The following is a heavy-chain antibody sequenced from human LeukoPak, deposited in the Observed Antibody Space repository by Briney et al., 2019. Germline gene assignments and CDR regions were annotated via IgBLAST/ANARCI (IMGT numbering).Heavy chain of an antibody. CDR3: ARQGRSKGYFDY. Sequence: PSETLSLTCTVSGGSITSQYWTWIRQPPGKGLEWIGYIYYSGSTNYNPSLKSRVTISVDTSKNQFSLKLSSVTAADTAVYYCARQGRSKGYFDYWGQGTLVTVSS. CDR2: IYYSGST. V-gene: IGHV4-59*08. CDR1: GGSITSQY. D-gene: IGHD4-11*01. J-gene: IGHJ4*02.